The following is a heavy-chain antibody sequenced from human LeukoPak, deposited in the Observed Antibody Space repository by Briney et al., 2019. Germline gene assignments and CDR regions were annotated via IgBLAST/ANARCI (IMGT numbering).Heavy chain of an antibody. J-gene: IGHJ4*02. D-gene: IGHD3-22*01. CDR2: IKQDGSEK. V-gene: IGHV3-7*05. Sequence: GGTLSLYCAASGFIFSNYWMSWVRQAPGKGLEWVANIKQDGSEKYSVDSVKGRFTISRDNAENSIYLQMNSLRAEDTAVYYCARERRHYYDNSSFTDYWGQGTLVTVSS. CDR3: ARERRHYYDNSSFTDY. CDR1: GFIFSNYW.